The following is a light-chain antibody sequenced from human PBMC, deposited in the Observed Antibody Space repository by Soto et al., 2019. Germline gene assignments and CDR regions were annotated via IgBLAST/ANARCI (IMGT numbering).Light chain of an antibody. CDR2: RAS. V-gene: IGKV1-5*03. CDR3: QQYHMYSWT. Sequence: DIQMTQTPSTQSASVGDRITITCRASQDIGTWLAWYQQKPEKAPKVLIYRASHLESGVPSRFSASGSGTEFSLTINSLQADDFATYYCQQYHMYSWTFGQGTKVDIK. CDR1: QDIGTW. J-gene: IGKJ1*01.